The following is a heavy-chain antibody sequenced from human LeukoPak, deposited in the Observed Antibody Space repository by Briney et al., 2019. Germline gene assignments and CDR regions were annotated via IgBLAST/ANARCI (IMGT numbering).Heavy chain of an antibody. CDR3: ARGIGWYDFWSGYSADYYYYYMDV. J-gene: IGHJ6*03. CDR1: GGSISSYY. Sequence: SETLSLTCTVSGGSISSYYWSWIRQPPGKGLEWIGYIYYSGSTNYNPSLKSRVTISVDTSKNQLSLKLSSVTAADTAVYYCARGIGWYDFWSGYSADYYYYYMDVWGKGTTVTVS. V-gene: IGHV4-59*01. D-gene: IGHD3-3*01. CDR2: IYYSGST.